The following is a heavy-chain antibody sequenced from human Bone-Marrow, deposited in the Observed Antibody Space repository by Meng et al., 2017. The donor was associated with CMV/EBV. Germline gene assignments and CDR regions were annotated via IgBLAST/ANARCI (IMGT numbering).Heavy chain of an antibody. D-gene: IGHD2-2*02. CDR2: IIPVLGTA. V-gene: IGHV1-69*06. CDR3: ARGRFDIVREPTAIDPYFDH. Sequence: FGFIWVRQAPGQGLEWMGGIIPVLGTATYAQKFQGRVTITADKSTSTAYIDLSSLRSEDTAIYYCARGRFDIVREPTAIDPYFDHWGQGTLVTVSS. CDR1: FG. J-gene: IGHJ4*02.